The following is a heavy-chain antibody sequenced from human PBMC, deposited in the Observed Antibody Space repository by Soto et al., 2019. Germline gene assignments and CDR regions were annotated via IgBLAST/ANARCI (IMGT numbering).Heavy chain of an antibody. CDR2: IKSKSDGETA. J-gene: IGHJ4*02. CDR3: AITAMINRDSSTSFDY. D-gene: IGHD5-18*01. V-gene: IGHV3-15*01. Sequence: EVQLVESGGGSVKPGGSLRLSCAASGLTFSNVWMTWVRQAPGKGLEWVGRIKSKSDGETADVAAPVKARFTISRDDSKNTVFLEMNSIKSEDTAVYYCAITAMINRDSSTSFDYWGRGTQVTVSS. CDR1: GLTFSNVW.